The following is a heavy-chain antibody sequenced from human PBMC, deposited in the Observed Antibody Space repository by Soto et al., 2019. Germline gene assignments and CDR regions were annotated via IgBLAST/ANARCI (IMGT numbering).Heavy chain of an antibody. CDR3: ARYDFWSGYYDAAI. D-gene: IGHD3-3*01. CDR1: GGSISSSSYY. V-gene: IGHV4-39*01. CDR2: IYYSGST. J-gene: IGHJ4*02. Sequence: SETLSLTCTVSGGSISSSSYYWGWIRQPPGKGLEWIGSIYYSGSTYYNPSLKSRVTISVDTSKNQFSLKLSSVTAADTAVYYSARYDFWSGYYDAAIWGQGTLVTVSS.